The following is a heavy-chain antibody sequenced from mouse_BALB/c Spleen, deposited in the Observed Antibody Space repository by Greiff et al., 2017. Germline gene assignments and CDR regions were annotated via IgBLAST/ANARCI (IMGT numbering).Heavy chain of an antibody. D-gene: IGHD2-1*01. CDR2: IRLKSNNYAT. J-gene: IGHJ1*01. Sequence: EVMLVESGGGLVQPGGSMKLSRVASGFTFSNYWMNWVRQSPEKGLEWVAEIRLKSNNYATHYAESVKGRFTISRDDSKSSVYLQMNNLRAEDTGIYYCAYYGNSSWYFDVWGAGTTVTVSS. CDR1: GFTFSNYW. CDR3: AYYGNSSWYFDV. V-gene: IGHV6-6*02.